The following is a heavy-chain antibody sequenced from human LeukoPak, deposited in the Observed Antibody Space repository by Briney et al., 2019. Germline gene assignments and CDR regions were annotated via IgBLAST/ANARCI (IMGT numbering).Heavy chain of an antibody. D-gene: IGHD3-3*01. V-gene: IGHV4-34*01. CDR1: GGSFSGYY. CDR2: INHSGST. J-gene: IGHJ6*03. CDR3: ARDQYYDFWSGYFGRDYYYMDV. Sequence: PSETLSLTCAVYGGSFSGYYWSWIRQPPGKGLEWIGEINHSGSTNYNPSLKSRVTISVDTSKNQFSLKLSSVTAADTAVYYCARDQYYDFWSGYFGRDYYYMDVWGKGTTVTVSS.